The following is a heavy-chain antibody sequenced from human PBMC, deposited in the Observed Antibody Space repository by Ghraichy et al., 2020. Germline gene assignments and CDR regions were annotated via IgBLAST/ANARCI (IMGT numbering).Heavy chain of an antibody. CDR2: ISSTSAI. J-gene: IGHJ4*02. V-gene: IGHV3-48*02. D-gene: IGHD1-20*01. CDR1: GFNFNNYA. Sequence: GALRLSCAASGFNFNNYAMNWVRQAPGKGLEWVSYISSTSAIYYADSVRGRFTISRDNAKNSLYLQMNSLRDEDAAVYYCARDYNWAFDHWGQGALVTVSS. CDR3: ARDYNWAFDH.